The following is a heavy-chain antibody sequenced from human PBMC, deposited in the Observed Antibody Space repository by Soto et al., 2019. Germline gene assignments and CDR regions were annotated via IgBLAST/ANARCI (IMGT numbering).Heavy chain of an antibody. J-gene: IGHJ4*02. CDR3: ASPPQRCIRGGACY. V-gene: IGHV1-46*01. CDR1: GFIFTNYY. CDR2: INAGVDDT. Sequence: QVQLVQSGTEVKKPGASVTVSCKASGFIFTNYYIYWVRQAPVQGLEWVGLINAGVDDTHYAEKYQGSVTMTRSTSSITVDLEVRSQRPDDTGVYYYASPPQRCIRGGACYWAQGTQVTVSS. D-gene: IGHD2-21*01.